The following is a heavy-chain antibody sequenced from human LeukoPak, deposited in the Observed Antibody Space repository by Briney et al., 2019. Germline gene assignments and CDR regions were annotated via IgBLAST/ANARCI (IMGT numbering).Heavy chain of an antibody. Sequence: ASVKVSCKASGYTFTSDGLSWVRQAPGQGLEWMGWLSTYNGNTNYAQKFQGRVIMTTDTSTSTAYMELRSLRFDDTAIYYCARTISSSWYHHDYWGQGTLVTVSS. CDR1: GYTFTSDG. CDR2: LSTYNGNT. V-gene: IGHV1-18*01. D-gene: IGHD6-13*01. CDR3: ARTISSSWYHHDY. J-gene: IGHJ4*02.